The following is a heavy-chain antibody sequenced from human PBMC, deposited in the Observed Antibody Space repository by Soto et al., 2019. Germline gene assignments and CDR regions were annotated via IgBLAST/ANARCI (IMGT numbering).Heavy chain of an antibody. Sequence: GGALRLSCAASGFTFSNAWMSWVRQAPGKGLEWVGRIKSKTDGGTTDYAAPVKGRFTISRDDSKNTLYLQMNSLKTEETAVYYCTATLPSPSPYYSYYYIDVWGKGTTVTVFS. J-gene: IGHJ6*03. CDR1: GFTFSNAW. CDR3: TATLPSPSPYYSYYYIDV. V-gene: IGHV3-15*01. CDR2: IKSKTDGGTT.